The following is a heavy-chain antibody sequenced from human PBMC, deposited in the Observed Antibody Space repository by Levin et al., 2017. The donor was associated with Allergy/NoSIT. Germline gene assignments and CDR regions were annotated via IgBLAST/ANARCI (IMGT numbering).Heavy chain of an antibody. Sequence: KISCKASGGTFSSYAISWVRQAPGQGLEWMGGIIPIFGTANYAQKFQGRVTITADESTSTAYMELSSLRSEDTAVYYCARWFPRAVGAEFAWWFDPWGQGTLVTVSS. D-gene: IGHD1-26*01. V-gene: IGHV1-69*01. J-gene: IGHJ5*02. CDR1: GGTFSSYA. CDR3: ARWFPRAVGAEFAWWFDP. CDR2: IIPIFGTA.